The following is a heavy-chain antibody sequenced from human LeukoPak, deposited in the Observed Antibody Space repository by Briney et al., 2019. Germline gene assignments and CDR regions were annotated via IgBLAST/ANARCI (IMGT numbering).Heavy chain of an antibody. V-gene: IGHV3-23*01. CDR2: ISGSGGST. Sequence: GGSLRLSCAASGFTFSSYAMSWVRQAPGKGLEWVSAISGSGGSTYYADSVKGRFTISRDNSKNTLYLQMNSLRAEDTAVYYCARGIYDSSGYYTIDYWGQGTLVTVSS. CDR3: ARGIYDSSGYYTIDY. J-gene: IGHJ4*02. D-gene: IGHD3-22*01. CDR1: GFTFSSYA.